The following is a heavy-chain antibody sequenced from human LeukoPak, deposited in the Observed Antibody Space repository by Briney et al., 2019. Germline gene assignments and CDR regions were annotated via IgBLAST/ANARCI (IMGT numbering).Heavy chain of an antibody. CDR1: GYTFTSYY. J-gene: IGHJ4*02. V-gene: IGHV1-46*01. CDR2: INPSGGST. Sequence: ASVKVSGKASGYTFTSYYMHWVRQAPGQGLEWMGIINPSGGSTSYAQKFQGRVTMTRDTSTSTVYMELSSLRSEDTAVYYCAREWSYSYCGGDCSHFDYWGQGTLVTVFS. D-gene: IGHD2-21*02. CDR3: AREWSYSYCGGDCSHFDY.